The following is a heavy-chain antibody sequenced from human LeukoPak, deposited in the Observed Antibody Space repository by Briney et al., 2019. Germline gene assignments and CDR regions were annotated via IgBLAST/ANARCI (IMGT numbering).Heavy chain of an antibody. J-gene: IGHJ3*02. CDR3: ARAKTGTTWGGTFDM. V-gene: IGHV4-59*13. CDR2: IHSRGTT. Sequence: SETLSLTCSASGVSITSYYWNWIRQSPGKGLEWLGNIHSRGTTNYNPSLKSRVTISVDTSKNQFSLKLASVTAADTAVYYCARAKTGTTWGGTFDMWGQGTMVTVSS. D-gene: IGHD1-7*01. CDR1: GVSITSYY.